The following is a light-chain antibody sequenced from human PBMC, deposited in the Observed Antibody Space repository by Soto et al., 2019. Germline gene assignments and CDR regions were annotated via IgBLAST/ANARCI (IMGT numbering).Light chain of an antibody. J-gene: IGKJ4*01. CDR3: QQYNNWPLT. Sequence: EIVMTQSPATLSVSPGERATLSCRPSQSVSGNLAWYQQKPGQAPRLLIYGASTRATGIPARFSGSGSGTEFTLTISSLQSEDFAVYYCQQYNNWPLTFGGGTKV. V-gene: IGKV3-15*01. CDR2: GAS. CDR1: QSVSGN.